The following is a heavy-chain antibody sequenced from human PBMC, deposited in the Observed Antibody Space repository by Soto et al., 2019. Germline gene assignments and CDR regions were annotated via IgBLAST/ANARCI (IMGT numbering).Heavy chain of an antibody. CDR2: IKQDGNEK. Sequence: EVQLVESGGGLVQPGGSLRLSCAASGFTFSSYWMSWVRQAAGKGLEWVANIKQDGNEKYYVDSVKGRFTISRDNAKNSLYLQMNSLRAEDTGVYYCARDHIVGATNFDCWGQGTLVTVSS. V-gene: IGHV3-7*01. J-gene: IGHJ4*02. CDR1: GFTFSSYW. D-gene: IGHD1-26*01. CDR3: ARDHIVGATNFDC.